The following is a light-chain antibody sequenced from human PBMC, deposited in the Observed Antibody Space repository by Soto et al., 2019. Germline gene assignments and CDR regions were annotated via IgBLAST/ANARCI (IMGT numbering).Light chain of an antibody. Sequence: QSVLTQPPSASGTPGQRVTISCSGGRSNIGTNAVNWYQQLPGTAPKLLMFSNERRPSGVPDLVSGSKSGTSASLAISGLRSDDEADYYCAVWDDSLNGPVFGGGTKLTVL. CDR1: RSNIGTNA. CDR2: SNE. J-gene: IGLJ2*01. V-gene: IGLV1-44*01. CDR3: AVWDDSLNGPV.